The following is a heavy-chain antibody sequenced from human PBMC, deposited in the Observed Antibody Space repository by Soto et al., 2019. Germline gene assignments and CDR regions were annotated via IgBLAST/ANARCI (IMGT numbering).Heavy chain of an antibody. CDR2: VNPSGGHT. Sequence: QVQLVQSGAEVKKPGASVKVSCKASGDTFTDYYIHWVRQAPGQGLEWMGTVNPSGGHTTYAQHFLGRMTMAKDTSTSTLYMELTSLTSEDTAVYYCARGGHVVVVTAALDYWGQGTLVTVSS. CDR3: ARGGHVVVVTAALDY. CDR1: GDTFTDYY. J-gene: IGHJ4*02. V-gene: IGHV1-46*01. D-gene: IGHD2-21*02.